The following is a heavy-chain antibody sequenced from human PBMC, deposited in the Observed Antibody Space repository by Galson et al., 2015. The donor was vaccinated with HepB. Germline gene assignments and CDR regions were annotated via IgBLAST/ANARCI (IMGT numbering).Heavy chain of an antibody. D-gene: IGHD3-16*01. CDR2: IYSSTII. Sequence: SLRLSCAPSGFTVSGNYMSWVRQAPGKGLEWVSLIYSSTIIYYADSVQGRLTISRDNSKKALYLQMNSWRAVDTAVYYCARHQGGDYGNYYYYPGMDVWGQGSTVTVSS. CDR1: GFTVSGNY. V-gene: IGHV3-66*02. J-gene: IGHJ6*02. CDR3: ARHQGGDYGNYYYYPGMDV.